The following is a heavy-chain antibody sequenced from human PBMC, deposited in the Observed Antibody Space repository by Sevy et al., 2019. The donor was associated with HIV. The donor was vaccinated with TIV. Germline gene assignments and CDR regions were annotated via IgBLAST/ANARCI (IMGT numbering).Heavy chain of an antibody. CDR3: AKGAVDCSDGTCYSAYYYSVMDV. D-gene: IGHD2-15*01. CDR2: ISYDGSNE. J-gene: IGHJ6*02. CDR1: KFTFNRYG. V-gene: IGHV3-30*18. Sequence: GGSLRLSCAASKFTFNRYGMHWVRQAPGKGLEWVAVISYDGSNEHYADSVKGRFTVSRDNSKNTLYLQMNSLRTEDTAVYYCAKGAVDCSDGTCYSAYYYSVMDVWGQGTTVTVSS.